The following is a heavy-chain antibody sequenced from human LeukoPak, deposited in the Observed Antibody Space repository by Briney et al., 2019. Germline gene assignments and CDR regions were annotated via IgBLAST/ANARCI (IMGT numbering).Heavy chain of an antibody. CDR2: ISGSSSTI. CDR3: ARGSTYYDSSGQVPFDY. J-gene: IGHJ4*02. CDR1: GFTFSSYS. D-gene: IGHD3-22*01. V-gene: IGHV3-48*01. Sequence: GGSLRLSCAASGFTFSSYSMNWVRQAPGKGLEWGSYISGSSSTIYYADSVKGRFTISRDSGKNTLYLQMNSLRAEDTAVYYCARGSTYYDSSGQVPFDYWGQGTLVTVSS.